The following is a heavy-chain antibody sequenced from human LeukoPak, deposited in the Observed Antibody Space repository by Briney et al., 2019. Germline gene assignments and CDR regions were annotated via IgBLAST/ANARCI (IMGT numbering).Heavy chain of an antibody. V-gene: IGHV1-2*02. Sequence: GASVKVSCKASGYTFTGYYMHWVRQAPGQGLEWMGWINPNSGGTNYAQKFQGRVTMTRDTSISTAYMELSRLRSDDTAVDYCARKTTVAGGGDIDYWGQGTLVTVSS. CDR1: GYTFTGYY. CDR3: ARKTTVAGGGDIDY. D-gene: IGHD6-19*01. J-gene: IGHJ4*02. CDR2: INPNSGGT.